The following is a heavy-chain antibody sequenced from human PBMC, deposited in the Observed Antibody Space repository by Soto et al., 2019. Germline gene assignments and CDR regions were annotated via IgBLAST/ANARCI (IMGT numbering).Heavy chain of an antibody. CDR1: GFTFSNAW. CDR2: IKSKTDGGTT. Sequence: SLRLSCAASGFTFSNAWMSWVRQAPGKGLEWVGRIKSKTDGGTTDYAAPVKGRFTISRDDSKNTLYLQMNSLKTEDTAVYYCTTDRQKGSQYYYYGMDVWGQGTTVTVSS. V-gene: IGHV3-15*01. CDR3: TTDRQKGSQYYYYGMDV. J-gene: IGHJ6*02.